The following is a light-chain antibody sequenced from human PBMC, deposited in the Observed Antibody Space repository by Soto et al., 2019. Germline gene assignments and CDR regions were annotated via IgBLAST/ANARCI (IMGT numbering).Light chain of an antibody. V-gene: IGKV1-12*01. Sequence: DIQMTQSPSSVSASVGDRVTITCRASHGISNWLAWYQQKPGEAPKLLIYAASSLQSGVPSRFSGSGSGADFTLTISSLQPEDSATYYCQQAHSFPTFGQGTKVDIK. CDR2: AAS. J-gene: IGKJ1*01. CDR1: HGISNW. CDR3: QQAHSFPT.